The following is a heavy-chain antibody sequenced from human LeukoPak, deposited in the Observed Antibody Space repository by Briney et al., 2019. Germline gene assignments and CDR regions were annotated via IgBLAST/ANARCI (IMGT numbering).Heavy chain of an antibody. CDR2: IGGNVGST. J-gene: IGHJ4*02. CDR1: GFTFGTYA. CDR3: AKDIYGDYGGFDY. Sequence: GGSLRLSCAASGFTFGTYAMCWVCQAPGKGLEWVSGIGGNVGSTYYADSVKGRFTVSRDNSKNTLYLQMNSLRAEDTAVYYCAKDIYGDYGGFDYWGQGTLVTVSS. V-gene: IGHV3-23*01. D-gene: IGHD4-17*01.